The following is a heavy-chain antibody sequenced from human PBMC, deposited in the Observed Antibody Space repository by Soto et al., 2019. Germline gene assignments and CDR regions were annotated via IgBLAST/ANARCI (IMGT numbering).Heavy chain of an antibody. D-gene: IGHD3-3*01. CDR3: ARELYYDFWSGYSGGYYYYYYGMDV. CDR1: GFTFSSYG. Sequence: LRLSCAASGFTFSSYGMHWVRQAPGKGLEWGAVIWYDGSNKYYADSVKGRFTISRDNSKNTLYLQMNSLRAEDTAVYYCARELYYDFWSGYSGGYYYYYYGMDVWGQGTTVTVSS. J-gene: IGHJ6*02. V-gene: IGHV3-33*01. CDR2: IWYDGSNK.